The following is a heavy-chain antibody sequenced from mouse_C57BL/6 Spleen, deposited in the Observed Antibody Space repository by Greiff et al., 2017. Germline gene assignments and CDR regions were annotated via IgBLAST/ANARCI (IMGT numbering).Heavy chain of an antibody. CDR3: ASPYNYGYAMDY. D-gene: IGHD2-12*01. CDR1: GFTFSSYG. CDR2: ISSGGSYT. Sequence: EVKLVESGGDLVPPGGSLKLSCAASGFTFSSYGLSWVRPTPAKRLEWVATISSGGSYTYYPDSVKGRFTVSIDNAKNTLYLQMSSLKSEDTAMYYCASPYNYGYAMDYWGQGTSVTVSS. V-gene: IGHV5-6*01. J-gene: IGHJ4*01.